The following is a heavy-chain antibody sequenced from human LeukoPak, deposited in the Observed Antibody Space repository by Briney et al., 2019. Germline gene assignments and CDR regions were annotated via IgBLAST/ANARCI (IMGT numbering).Heavy chain of an antibody. CDR1: GYTFTSYA. J-gene: IGHJ4*02. Sequence: ASVTVSCKASGYTFTSYAMHWVRQAPGQRLEWMGWINAGNGNTKYSQKFQGRVTITRDTSASTAYMELSSLRSEDTAVYYCATGPLTPKTNFDYWGQGTLVTVSS. V-gene: IGHV1-3*01. CDR3: ATGPLTPKTNFDY. CDR2: INAGNGNT.